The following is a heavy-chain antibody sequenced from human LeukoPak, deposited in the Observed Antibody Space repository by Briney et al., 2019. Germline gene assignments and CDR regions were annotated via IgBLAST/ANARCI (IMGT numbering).Heavy chain of an antibody. CDR3: ERQFDYCGQGTLVTVSPGLDV. D-gene: IGHD3-9*01. J-gene: IGHJ6*02. CDR2: ISGSSSPI. Sequence: GGSLSLSCAVSGFTFSSYSMNWVRQAPRKALEEVTYISGSSSPIYYADSVKGRFTISRDNAKNLLYLQMNSLRDEDTGVYYCERQFDYCGQGTLVTVSPGLDVWGQGTTVSVSS. V-gene: IGHV3-48*02. CDR1: GFTFSSYS.